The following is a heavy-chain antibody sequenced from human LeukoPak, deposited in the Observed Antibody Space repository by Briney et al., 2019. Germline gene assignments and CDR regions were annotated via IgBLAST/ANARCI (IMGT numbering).Heavy chain of an antibody. V-gene: IGHV3-23*01. CDR1: GFTFSSYA. D-gene: IGHD1-26*01. J-gene: IGHJ4*02. CDR3: ATTSGTYEYYFDY. CDR2: LSGTGGST. Sequence: GGSLRLSCAASGFTFSSYAMSWVRQAPGKGLEWVSTLSGTGGSTYYADSVKGRFTISRDNAKNSLYLQLNSLRAEDTAVYYCATTSGTYEYYFDYWGQGTLVTVSS.